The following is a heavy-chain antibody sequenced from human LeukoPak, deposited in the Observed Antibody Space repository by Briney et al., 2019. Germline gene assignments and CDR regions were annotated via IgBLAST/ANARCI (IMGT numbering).Heavy chain of an antibody. V-gene: IGHV3-7*04. Sequence: GGSLRLSCAASGVMFPSYWMTWVRQAPGKGLEWVANIKQDGSEKYYVDSVKGRFTISRDNAKNSVYLQMDSLRAEDTAVYYCARRHHFGFLDSWGQGTLVTVSS. J-gene: IGHJ4*02. CDR1: GVMFPSYW. CDR3: ARRHHFGFLDS. D-gene: IGHD3-10*01. CDR2: IKQDGSEK.